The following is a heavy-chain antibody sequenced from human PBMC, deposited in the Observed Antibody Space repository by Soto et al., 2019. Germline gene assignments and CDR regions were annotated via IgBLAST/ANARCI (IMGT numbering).Heavy chain of an antibody. V-gene: IGHV4-39*01. CDR2: VYYGGST. CDR1: GGSISSSSYY. J-gene: IGHJ6*04. D-gene: IGHD3-22*01. CDR3: AGGDYYLFSGYYLYYYTKYV. Sequence: PSETLSLTCTVSGGSISSSSYYWGWIRQPPGKGLEWIGNVYYGGSTYYNPSLKSRVTISVETSKSQFSLKLSSVTAADTAVYYCAGGDYYLFSGYYLYYYTKYVWGKGTTVTVSS.